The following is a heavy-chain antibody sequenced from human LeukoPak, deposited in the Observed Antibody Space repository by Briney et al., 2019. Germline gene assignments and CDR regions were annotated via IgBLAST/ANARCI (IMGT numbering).Heavy chain of an antibody. J-gene: IGHJ5*02. CDR1: GYTLTELS. CDR2: FDPEDGET. Sequence: GASVKVSCKVSGYTLTELSMHWVRQAPGKGLEWMGGFDPEDGETIYAQKFQGRVTMTEDTSTDTAYMELSSLRSEDTAVYYCARVGYSSGWYSPGENWFDPWGQGALVTVSS. D-gene: IGHD6-19*01. CDR3: ARVGYSSGWYSPGENWFDP. V-gene: IGHV1-24*01.